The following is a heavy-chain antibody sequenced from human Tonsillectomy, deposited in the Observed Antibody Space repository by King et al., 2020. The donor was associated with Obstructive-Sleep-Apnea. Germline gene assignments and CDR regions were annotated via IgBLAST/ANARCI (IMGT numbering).Heavy chain of an antibody. J-gene: IGHJ5*01. CDR1: GFSLSTTEMG. D-gene: IGHD6-6*01. CDR2: IFSNDEK. V-gene: IGHV2-26*01. CDR3: ARTRFWSARPGVWFDS. Sequence: VTLKESGPVLVKPTETLTLTCTVSGFSLSTTEMGVSWIRQPPGKALEWLAHIFSNDEKSYTTSLRSRLTISKDTSKSQVVLTMTNLDPVDTATYFCARTRFWSARPGVWFDSWGQGTLVTVSS.